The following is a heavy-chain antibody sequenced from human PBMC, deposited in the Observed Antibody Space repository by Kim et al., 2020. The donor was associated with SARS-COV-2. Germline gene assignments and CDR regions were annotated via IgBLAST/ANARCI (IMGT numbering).Heavy chain of an antibody. CDR2: INHSGSI. D-gene: IGHD2-2*02. Sequence: SETLSLTCAVYGGSFSGYHWSWIRQPPGPGLEWIGVINHSGSINSNPSLKSQVPISIDTSKNKFHLTLTPVSAADTGFYFCDSGRAGVAPSPILGFGPHYDCFIMDVWGHGTTVPVSS. J-gene: IGHJ6*02. V-gene: IGHV4-34*01. CDR3: DSGRAGVAPSPILGFGPHYDCFIMDV. CDR1: GGSFSGYH.